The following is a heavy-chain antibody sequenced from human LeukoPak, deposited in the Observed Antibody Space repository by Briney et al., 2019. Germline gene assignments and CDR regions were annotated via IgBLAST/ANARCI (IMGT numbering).Heavy chain of an antibody. D-gene: IGHD3-22*01. CDR1: GGSFRGDY. Sequence: SETLSLTCAVYGGSFRGDYWSWIRQHPGKGLEWIGYIYYSGSTYYNPSLKSRVTISVDTSKNQFSLKLSSVTAADTAVYYCARDRSYDSSGYYFEWGQGTLVTVSS. J-gene: IGHJ4*02. CDR3: ARDRSYDSSGYYFE. V-gene: IGHV4-31*11. CDR2: IYYSGST.